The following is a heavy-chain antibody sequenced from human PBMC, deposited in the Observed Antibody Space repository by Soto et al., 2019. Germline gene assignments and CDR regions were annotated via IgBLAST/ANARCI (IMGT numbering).Heavy chain of an antibody. V-gene: IGHV5-10-1*01. CDR1: GYSFTSYW. CDR2: IDPSDSYT. D-gene: IGHD2-2*01. J-gene: IGHJ6*02. CDR3: ASWDDCSSTSCSNYYYGMDV. Sequence: PGESLKISCKASGYSFTSYWISWVRQMPGQGLEWMGRIDPSDSYTNYSPSFQGHVTISADKSISTAYLQWSSLKASDTAMYYCASWDDCSSTSCSNYYYGMDVWGQGTTVTVSS.